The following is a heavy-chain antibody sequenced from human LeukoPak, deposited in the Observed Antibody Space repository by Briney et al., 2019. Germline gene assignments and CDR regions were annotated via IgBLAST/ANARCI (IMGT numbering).Heavy chain of an antibody. CDR3: ATWNDKGY. D-gene: IGHD1-1*01. CDR2: INTDGSTT. CDR1: GFTFSSYW. J-gene: IGHJ4*02. V-gene: IGHV3-74*01. Sequence: GGSLRLSCAVSGFTFSSYWMHWVRQAPGKGLVWVSRINTDGSTTNYADSVKGRFTISRDIAKNTLYMQMNSLRAEDTAMYYCATWNDKGYWGQGTLVTVSS.